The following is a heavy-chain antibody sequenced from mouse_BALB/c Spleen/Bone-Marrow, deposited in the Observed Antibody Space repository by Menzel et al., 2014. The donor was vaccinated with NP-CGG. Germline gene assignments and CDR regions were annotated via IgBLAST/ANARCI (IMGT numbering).Heavy chain of an antibody. D-gene: IGHD1-1*02. J-gene: IGHJ1*01. CDR1: GYVFSSSW. V-gene: IGHV1-82*01. CDR2: IYPGDGNT. CDR3: ARRRTFITSVVDYFDV. Sequence: QVQLKQSGPELVKPRASVKISCRASGYVFSSSWMNWVKQRPGQGLEWIGRIYPGDGNTNYNGKFKGKATLTADTSSSTAYMQISSLTSVDSAVYFCARRRTFITSVVDYFDVWGAGTTVTVSS.